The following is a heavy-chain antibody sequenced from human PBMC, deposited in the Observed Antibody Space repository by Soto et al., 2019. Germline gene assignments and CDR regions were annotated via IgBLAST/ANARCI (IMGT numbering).Heavy chain of an antibody. CDR2: IYHSGST. CDR3: ARLSSGWYPPIWYFDL. D-gene: IGHD6-19*01. V-gene: IGHV4-4*02. Sequence: QVQLQESGPGLVKPSGTLSLTCAVSGGSISSSNWWSWVRQPPGKGLEWIGEIYHSGSTNYNPSLKSRVTISVNKSKTQFSLKLSSVTAADTAVYYCARLSSGWYPPIWYFDLWGRGTLVTVSS. J-gene: IGHJ2*01. CDR1: GGSISSSNW.